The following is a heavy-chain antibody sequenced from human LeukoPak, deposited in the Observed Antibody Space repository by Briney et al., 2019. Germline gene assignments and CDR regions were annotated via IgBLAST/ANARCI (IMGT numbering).Heavy chain of an antibody. Sequence: GGSLRLSCAASGFTFSSYAMSWVRQAPGKGLEWVSAISGSGGSTYYADSVKGRFTISRDNSKNTLYLQMSSLRAEDTAVYYCAKDQASSSGWYDYYYYGMDVWGQGTTVTVSS. CDR3: AKDQASSSGWYDYYYYGMDV. D-gene: IGHD6-19*01. CDR2: ISGSGGST. V-gene: IGHV3-23*01. CDR1: GFTFSSYA. J-gene: IGHJ6*02.